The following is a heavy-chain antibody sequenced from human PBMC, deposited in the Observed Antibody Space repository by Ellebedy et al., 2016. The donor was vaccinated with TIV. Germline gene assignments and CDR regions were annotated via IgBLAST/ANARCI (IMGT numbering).Heavy chain of an antibody. V-gene: IGHV3-23*01. J-gene: IGHJ4*02. CDR3: AKYSYYDSSGSPPE. CDR1: GFTFSSYA. CDR2: ISGSGGST. D-gene: IGHD3-22*01. Sequence: GGSLRLSCAASGFTFSSYAMSRVRQAPGKGLEWVSAISGSGGSTYYADSVKGRFTISRDNSKNTLYLQMNSLRAEDTAVYYCAKYSYYDSSGSPPEWGRGTLVTVSS.